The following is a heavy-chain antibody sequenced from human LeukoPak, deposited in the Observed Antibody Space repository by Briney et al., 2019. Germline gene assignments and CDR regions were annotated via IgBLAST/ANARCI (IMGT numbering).Heavy chain of an antibody. V-gene: IGHV5-51*01. CDR3: ARYGKSGTYSHGFDI. CDR1: GYSFTGHW. CDR2: IYPGDSDT. Sequence: GESLKISCEAFGYSFTGHWIGWVRQMPGRGLEFMGTIYPGDSDTRYSPSLEGRVTISVDKSLNTAYLQWSGLEASDTAMYYCARYGKSGTYSHGFDIWGQGTMVIVSS. J-gene: IGHJ3*02. D-gene: IGHD3-10*01.